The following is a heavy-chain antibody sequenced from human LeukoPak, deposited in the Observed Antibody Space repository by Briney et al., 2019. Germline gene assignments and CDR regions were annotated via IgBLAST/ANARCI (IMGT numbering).Heavy chain of an antibody. CDR2: IWYDGSNK. CDR3: ARDLGEYIDS. V-gene: IGHV3-33*01. D-gene: IGHD1-26*01. J-gene: IGHJ4*02. Sequence: GGSLRLSCAASGFTFSSYGMHWVRQAPGKGLEGVAVIWYDGSNKYYADSVKGRFTISRDNSKNTLYPQMNSLRAEDTAVYYCARDLGEYIDSWGQGTLVPVSS. CDR1: GFTFSSYG.